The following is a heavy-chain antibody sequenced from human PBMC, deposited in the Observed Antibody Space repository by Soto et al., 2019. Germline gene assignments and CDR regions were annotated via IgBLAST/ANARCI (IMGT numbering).Heavy chain of an antibody. V-gene: IGHV4-30-4*01. J-gene: IGHJ4*02. CDR2: IFHTGRA. CDR1: GGSVNSDDYY. Sequence: SETLSLTCTVSGGSVNSDDYYWSWIRHPPGRGLEWIGYIFHTGRAYYSPSLKSRASTSVDTSKNQFSLKLSSVPAADTAVYFCARHDNMTLGSQYLDSWGPGTLVT. CDR3: ARHDNMTLGSQYLDS. D-gene: IGHD1-1*01.